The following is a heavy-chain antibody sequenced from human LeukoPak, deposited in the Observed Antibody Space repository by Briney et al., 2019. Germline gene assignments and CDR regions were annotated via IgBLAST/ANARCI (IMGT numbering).Heavy chain of an antibody. Sequence: SETLSLTCAVSGVSVSSSNWWSWVRQPPGKGLEWIGEIYRSGSTNYNSSLKSRVTISVDESKNQFSLKLSSVTAADTAVYYCARGGRDYDILTGYYLDYWGQGTLVTVSS. D-gene: IGHD3-9*01. J-gene: IGHJ4*02. V-gene: IGHV4-4*02. CDR2: IYRSGST. CDR3: ARGGRDYDILTGYYLDY. CDR1: GVSVSSSNW.